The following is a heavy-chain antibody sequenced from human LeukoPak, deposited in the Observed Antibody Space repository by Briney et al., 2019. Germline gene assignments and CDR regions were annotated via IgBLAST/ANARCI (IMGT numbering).Heavy chain of an antibody. Sequence: GSVKVSCKASGYTFTSYDINWVRQATGQGLEWMGWMNPNSGNTGYAQKFQGRVTMTRDMSTSTVYMELSSLRSEDTAVYYCARDGLRSSSTSCYSAWGQGTLVTVSS. CDR1: GYTFTSYD. CDR3: ARDGLRSSSTSCYSA. CDR2: MNPNSGNT. J-gene: IGHJ4*02. V-gene: IGHV1-8*01. D-gene: IGHD2-2*01.